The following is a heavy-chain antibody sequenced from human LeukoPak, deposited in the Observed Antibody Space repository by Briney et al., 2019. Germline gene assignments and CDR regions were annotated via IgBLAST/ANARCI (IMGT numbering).Heavy chain of an antibody. Sequence: SVKVSCKASGGTFSSYAINWVRQAPGQGLEWMGRIIPLLDIANYAQKFQGRFTITADKSTSTAFMELSSLRSEDTAVYFCAKVRGSDAFDVWGQGTMVIVSS. D-gene: IGHD3-10*01. CDR1: GGTFSSYA. CDR2: IIPLLDIA. CDR3: AKVRGSDAFDV. V-gene: IGHV1-69*04. J-gene: IGHJ3*01.